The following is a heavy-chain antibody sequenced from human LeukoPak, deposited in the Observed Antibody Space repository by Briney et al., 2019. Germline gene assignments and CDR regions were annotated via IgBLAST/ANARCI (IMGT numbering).Heavy chain of an antibody. CDR1: GFTVSSNY. J-gene: IGHJ4*02. V-gene: IGHV3-53*01. D-gene: IGHD4-17*01. CDR2: IYSGGST. Sequence: GGSLRLSCAASGFTVSSNYVSWVRQAPGKGLEWVSVIYSGGSTYYADSVKGRFTISRDNSKNTLYLQMNSLRAEDTAVYYCARRREDYGDYGGLDYWGQGTLVTVSS. CDR3: ARRREDYGDYGGLDY.